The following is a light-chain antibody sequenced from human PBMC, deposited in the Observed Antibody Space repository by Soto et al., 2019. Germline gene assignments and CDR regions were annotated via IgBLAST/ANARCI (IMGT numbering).Light chain of an antibody. Sequence: EIVLTQSPGTLSLSPGERATLSCRASHSLNSGYVAWYQQRPGQAPRLLIYGASTRATGVPGRFSGSGSGTDFTLTISRLEPEDIAVYFCQQYGSSATFGPGTKVDI. CDR3: QQYGSSAT. CDR1: HSLNSGY. V-gene: IGKV3-20*01. J-gene: IGKJ3*01. CDR2: GAS.